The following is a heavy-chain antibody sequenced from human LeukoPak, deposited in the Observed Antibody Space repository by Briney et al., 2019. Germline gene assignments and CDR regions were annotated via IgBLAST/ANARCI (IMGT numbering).Heavy chain of an antibody. Sequence: ASETLSLTCTVSGYSISSGYYWGWIRQPPGKGLEWIGSIYHSGSTYYNPSLKSRVTISVDTSKNQFSLKLSSVTAADTAVYYCARAGGYDSSGYYLYYFDYWGQGTLVTVSS. CDR3: ARAGGYDSSGYYLYYFDY. CDR2: IYHSGST. CDR1: GYSISSGYY. D-gene: IGHD3-22*01. V-gene: IGHV4-38-2*02. J-gene: IGHJ4*02.